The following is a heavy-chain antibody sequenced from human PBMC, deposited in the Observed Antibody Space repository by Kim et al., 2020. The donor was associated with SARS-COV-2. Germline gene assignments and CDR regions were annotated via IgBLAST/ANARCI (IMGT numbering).Heavy chain of an antibody. CDR2: ISWNSGSI. D-gene: IGHD2-21*02. CDR1: GFTFDDYA. J-gene: IGHJ6*02. V-gene: IGHV3-9*01. CDR3: AKDMSDSDYYYYYGMDV. Sequence: GGSLRLSCAASGFTFDDYAMHWVRQAPGNGLEWVSGISWNSGSIGYADSVKGRFTISRDNAKNSLYLQMNSLRAEDTALYYCAKDMSDSDYYYYYGMDVWGQGTTVTVSS.